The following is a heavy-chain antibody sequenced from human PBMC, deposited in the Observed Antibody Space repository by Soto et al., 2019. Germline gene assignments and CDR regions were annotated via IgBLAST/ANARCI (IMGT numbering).Heavy chain of an antibody. V-gene: IGHV3-23*01. J-gene: IGHJ5*01. CDR1: GFRFRTRA. Sequence: HPGGSLRLSSAASGFRFRTRAMSWVRQAPGKGLEWVASIRPGGDRTYYADSVKGRFAVSRDNPTVTLYLQMDSLRVEDTAIYYCTTHEEGAPWAGGFDSWGQGTLVTVSS. CDR2: IRPGGDRT. CDR3: TTHEEGAPWAGGFDS. D-gene: IGHD1-26*01.